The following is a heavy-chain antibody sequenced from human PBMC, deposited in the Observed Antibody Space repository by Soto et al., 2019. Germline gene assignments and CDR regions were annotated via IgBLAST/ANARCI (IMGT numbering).Heavy chain of an antibody. CDR1: GFAFYYYN. Sequence: LRLSCAASGFAFYYYNMNWVRQAPGRGLEWVSSISGSGIDIHFTDSVKGRFTISRDNAKNSLYLEMNSLRAEDTAVYYCARESEDLTSNFDYWGQGTLVTVSS. CDR2: ISGSGIDI. J-gene: IGHJ4*02. V-gene: IGHV3-21*06. CDR3: ARESEDLTSNFDY.